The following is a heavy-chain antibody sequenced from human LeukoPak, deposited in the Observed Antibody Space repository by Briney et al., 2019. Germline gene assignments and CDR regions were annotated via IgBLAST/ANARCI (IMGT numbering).Heavy chain of an antibody. CDR2: ITGGSSTI. J-gene: IGHJ3*02. CDR3: ARTPPYAYVDI. D-gene: IGHD2-2*01. V-gene: IGHV3-48*04. CDR1: GFSFSSYN. Sequence: GGSLRLSCVGSGFSFSSYNMNWVRQAPGKGLEWVSYITGGSSTIYYADSVRGRFTVSRDNARNSLYLQMTSLRAEDTAVYYCARTPPYAYVDIWGQGTMVTVSS.